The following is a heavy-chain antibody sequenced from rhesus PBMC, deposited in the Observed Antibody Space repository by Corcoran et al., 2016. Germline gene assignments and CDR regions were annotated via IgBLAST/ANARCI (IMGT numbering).Heavy chain of an antibody. Sequence: QVQLQESGPGLVKPSETLSLTCAVSGASVSCDWWTWIRQAPGKGLEWIGEINGNSGTTNYNPSLNSRVTISKDVSNNQLSLKLNSVTAADTAVYYCASNIVAATFDNWGQGVLVTVSS. CDR2: INGNSGTT. J-gene: IGHJ4*01. V-gene: IGHV4-80*01. CDR1: GASVSCDW. CDR3: ASNIVAATFDN. D-gene: IGHD2-39*01.